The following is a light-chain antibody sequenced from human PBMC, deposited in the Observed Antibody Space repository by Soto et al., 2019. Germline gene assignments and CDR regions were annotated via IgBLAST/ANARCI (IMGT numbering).Light chain of an antibody. J-gene: IGKJ2*01. CDR2: GAS. CDR3: XXXXNWPPXX. V-gene: IGKV3-15*01. CDR1: QSVSTN. Sequence: EIVMTQSPATLSVFPGERATLSCRASQSVSTNLAWYQQKPGQAPRLLIYGASARATGIPARFSGSGSGTEFXLTXSXXXXEDXXVXXXXXXXNWPPXXFGQGTKLEIK.